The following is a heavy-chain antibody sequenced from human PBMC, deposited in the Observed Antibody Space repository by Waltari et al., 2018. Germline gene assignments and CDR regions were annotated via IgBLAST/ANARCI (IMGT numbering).Heavy chain of an antibody. CDR1: GGTFSSYA. D-gene: IGHD1-26*01. V-gene: IGHV1-69*15. CDR2: SIPIFGTA. Sequence: QVQLVQSGAEVKKPGSSVKVSCKASGGTFSSYAISWVRQAPGQGLEWMGRSIPIFGTANYAQKLQGSVTMTAEQSTSTAYMELSSLRSEDTAVYYCAITGWELGGPGNWFDPWGQGTLVTVSS. CDR3: AITGWELGGPGNWFDP. J-gene: IGHJ5*02.